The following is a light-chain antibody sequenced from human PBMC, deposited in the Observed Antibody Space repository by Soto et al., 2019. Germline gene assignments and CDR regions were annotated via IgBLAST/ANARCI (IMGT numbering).Light chain of an antibody. CDR1: QSVSTN. J-gene: IGKJ4*01. V-gene: IGKV3-15*01. CDR2: GAP. Sequence: EIVMTQSPATLSVSPGARATLSCRASQSVSTNLAWYQQRPGQAPRLLIYGAPTRATGVPARFSGSGSGTEFTLTVSSLQSEDFAVYYCQQYNNRPPLTFGGGTKVEIK. CDR3: QQYNNRPPLT.